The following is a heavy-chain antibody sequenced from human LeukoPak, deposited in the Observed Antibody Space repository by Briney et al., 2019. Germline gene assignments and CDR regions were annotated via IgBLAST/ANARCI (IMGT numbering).Heavy chain of an antibody. CDR3: ARVQYRGYGSGSLCLDY. Sequence: SETLSLTCGVSGGSFTGYYWSWIRLPPGKGLECIGEINHTGKTKYNPSLKSRVTISVDSSKDQFSLNLSSVTAADTALYYCARVQYRGYGSGSLCLDYWSQGILVTVSS. CDR2: INHTGKT. J-gene: IGHJ4*02. V-gene: IGHV4-34*01. CDR1: GGSFTGYY. D-gene: IGHD3-10*01.